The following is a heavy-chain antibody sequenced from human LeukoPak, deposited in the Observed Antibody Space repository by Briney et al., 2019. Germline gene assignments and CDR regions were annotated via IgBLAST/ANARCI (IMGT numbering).Heavy chain of an antibody. CDR1: GGSISSYY. Sequence: SETLSLTCTVSGGSISSYYWSWIRQPPGKGLEWIGYIYYSGSTNYNPSLKSRVTMSMDKSKNQFSLKLSSVTAADTAVYYCARNRCNSISCPFDYWGQGTVVTVSS. CDR3: ARNRCNSISCPFDY. J-gene: IGHJ4*02. V-gene: IGHV4-59*12. CDR2: IYYSGST. D-gene: IGHD2/OR15-2a*01.